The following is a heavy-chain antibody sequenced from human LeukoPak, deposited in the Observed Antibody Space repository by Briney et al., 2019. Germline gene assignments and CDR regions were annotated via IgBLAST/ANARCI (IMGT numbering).Heavy chain of an antibody. D-gene: IGHD2-2*02. Sequence: SETLSLTCTVSGGSVSSGSYYWIWIRQPPGQGLVWIGYIYYSGSTNYNPSLKSRVTIAVDTSKNQFSLKLSSVTAADTAVYYCARSYCSSTSCYNYFDYWGQGTLVTVSS. CDR3: ARSYCSSTSCYNYFDY. CDR1: GGSVSSGSYY. CDR2: IYYSGST. V-gene: IGHV4-61*01. J-gene: IGHJ4*02.